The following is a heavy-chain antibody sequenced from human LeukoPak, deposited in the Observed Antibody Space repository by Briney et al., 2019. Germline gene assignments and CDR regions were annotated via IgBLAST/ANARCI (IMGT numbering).Heavy chain of an antibody. J-gene: IGHJ4*02. V-gene: IGHV3-30-3*01. D-gene: IGHD4-17*01. CDR1: GFTFSNYA. CDR3: GRDDYGDYGLLDF. Sequence: PGGSLRLSCAASGFTFSNYAMHWVRQAPGKGLEWVAVISYDASNKYYADSVKGRFTISRDNSKNTLYLQMNSLRSEDTAVYYCGRDDYGDYGLLDFWGQGTLVTVSS. CDR2: ISYDASNK.